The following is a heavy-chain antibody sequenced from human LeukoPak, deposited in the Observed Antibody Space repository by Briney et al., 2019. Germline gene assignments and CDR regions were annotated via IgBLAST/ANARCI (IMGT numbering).Heavy chain of an antibody. J-gene: IGHJ4*02. V-gene: IGHV4-39*01. CDR1: GGSISSSSYY. D-gene: IGHD2-15*01. CDR2: IYYSGST. Sequence: SETLSLTCTVSGGSISSSSYYWGWIRQPPGKGLEWIGSIYYSGSTYYNPSLKSRVTISVDTSKNQSSLKLSSVTAADTAVYYCARGYCSGGSCYLFDYWGQGTLVTVSS. CDR3: ARGYCSGGSCYLFDY.